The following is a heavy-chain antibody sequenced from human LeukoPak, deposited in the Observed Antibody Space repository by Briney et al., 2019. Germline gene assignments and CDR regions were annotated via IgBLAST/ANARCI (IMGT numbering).Heavy chain of an antibody. CDR3: ARSEVGATQIEYDY. Sequence: PSETPSLTCTVSGGSISSSSYYWGWIRQPPGKGLEWIGSIYYSGSTYYNPSLKSRVTISVDTSKNQFSLKLSSVTAADTAVYYCARSEVGATQIEYDYWGQGTLVTVSS. CDR2: IYYSGST. V-gene: IGHV4-39*01. J-gene: IGHJ4*02. D-gene: IGHD1-26*01. CDR1: GGSISSSSYY.